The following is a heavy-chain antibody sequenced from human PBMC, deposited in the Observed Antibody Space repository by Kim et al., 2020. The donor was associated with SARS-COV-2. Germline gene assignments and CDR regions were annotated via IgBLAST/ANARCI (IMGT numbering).Heavy chain of an antibody. V-gene: IGHV2-5*02. J-gene: IGHJ5*02. CDR2: IYWDDEK. CDR1: GFSLSTSGVG. Sequence: SGPTLVKPTQTLTLTCTFSGFSLSTSGVGVGWIRQPPGQALEWLAVIYWDDEKRYKASLKSRLTITKDTSKNQVVLRMTDMDPVDTATYYCARGELYYDSSASYSSWFGPWGQGTLVTVSS. CDR3: ARGELYYDSSASYSSWFGP. D-gene: IGHD3-22*01.